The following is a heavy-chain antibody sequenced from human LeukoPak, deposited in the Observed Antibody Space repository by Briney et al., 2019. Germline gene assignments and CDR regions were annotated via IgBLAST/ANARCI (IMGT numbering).Heavy chain of an antibody. CDR3: ARDYYGSGSYYFDY. CDR1: GYTFTSYA. V-gene: IGHV1-3*01. J-gene: IGHJ4*02. CDR2: INAGNGNT. Sequence: ASVKVSCKASGYTFTSYAMHWVRQAPGQRPEWMGWINAGNGNTKYSQKFQGRVTITRDTSASTAYMELSSLRSEDTAVYYCARDYYGSGSYYFDYWGQGTLVTVSS. D-gene: IGHD3-10*01.